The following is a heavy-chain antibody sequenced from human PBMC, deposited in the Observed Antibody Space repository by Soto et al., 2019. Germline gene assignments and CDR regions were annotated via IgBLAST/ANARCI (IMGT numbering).Heavy chain of an antibody. Sequence: EVQLSESGGGLAQPGGSLRLSCAASGFTFNMYAMSWVRQAPGKRLEWVSGIGGSGANTYYADFVKGRFTISRDNSKNTLYLQMDSLRAEGTAIYYCARTITGYFWGGAYWGQGTLVTVSS. CDR3: ARTITGYFWGGAY. CDR2: IGGSGANT. J-gene: IGHJ4*02. D-gene: IGHD7-27*01. CDR1: GFTFNMYA. V-gene: IGHV3-23*01.